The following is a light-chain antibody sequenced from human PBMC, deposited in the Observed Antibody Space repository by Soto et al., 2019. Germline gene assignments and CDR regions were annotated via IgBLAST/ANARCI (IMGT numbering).Light chain of an antibody. Sequence: EIVLTQYPGTLSLSPGKRATLSCRASQSISSSYLAWYQQRPGQAPRLLIYGASSRATGIPDRFSGSGSGTDFTLTISRLEPEDFAVYYCQQYGSSSSITFGQGTRLEIK. V-gene: IGKV3-20*01. CDR1: QSISSSY. CDR3: QQYGSSSSIT. J-gene: IGKJ5*01. CDR2: GAS.